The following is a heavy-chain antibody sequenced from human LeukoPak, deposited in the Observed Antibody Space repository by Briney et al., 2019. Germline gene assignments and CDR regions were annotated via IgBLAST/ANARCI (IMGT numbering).Heavy chain of an antibody. CDR1: GFTFTTYA. CDR3: AKVHSSGWY. J-gene: IGHJ4*02. Sequence: GGSLRLSCAASGFTFTTYALSWVRQAPGKGLAWVSAITGSGDSAYYADSVKGRFTISRDNSKNTLYLQMNSLRAEDTAVYYCAKVHSSGWYWGQGTLVTVSS. D-gene: IGHD6-19*01. CDR2: ITGSGDSA. V-gene: IGHV3-23*01.